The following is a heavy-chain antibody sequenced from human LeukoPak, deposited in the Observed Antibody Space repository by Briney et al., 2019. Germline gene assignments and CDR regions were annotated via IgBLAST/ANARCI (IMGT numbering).Heavy chain of an antibody. J-gene: IGHJ4*02. V-gene: IGHV3-21*01. CDR1: GFTFSSYS. CDR2: ISGSSSYI. Sequence: GGSLRLSCAASGFTFSSYSMNWVRQAPGKGLEWVSSISGSSSYIYYADSVKGRFTISRDNSKNTLYLQMNSLRAEDTAVYYCARDQRYCSSTSCLDYWGQGTLVTVSS. D-gene: IGHD2-2*01. CDR3: ARDQRYCSSTSCLDY.